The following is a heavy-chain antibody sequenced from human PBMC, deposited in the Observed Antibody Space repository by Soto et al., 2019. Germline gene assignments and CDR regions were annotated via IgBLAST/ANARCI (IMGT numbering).Heavy chain of an antibody. CDR3: ARLGQRNDAFDI. CDR2: IYHSGST. Sequence: SETLSLTCAVSGGSISSGGYSWSWIRQPPGKGLEWIGYIYHSGSTYYNPSLKSRVTISVDRSKNQFSLKLSSVTAADTAVYYCARLGQRNDAFDIWGQGTMVT. D-gene: IGHD6-25*01. CDR1: GGSISSGGYS. J-gene: IGHJ3*02. V-gene: IGHV4-30-2*01.